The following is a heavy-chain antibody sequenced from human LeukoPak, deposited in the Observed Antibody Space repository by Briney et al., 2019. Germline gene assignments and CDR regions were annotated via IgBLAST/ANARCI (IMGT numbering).Heavy chain of an antibody. CDR1: GFTFSSYD. V-gene: IGHV3-23*01. CDR2: ISGSGGST. CDR3: AKDLSWYYFDY. D-gene: IGHD6-13*01. Sequence: GGSLRLSCAASGFTFSSYDMSWVRQAPGKGLEWVSAISGSGGSTYYADSVKGRFTISRDNSKNTLYLQMNSLRAEDTDVYYCAKDLSWYYFDYWGQGTLVTVSS. J-gene: IGHJ4*02.